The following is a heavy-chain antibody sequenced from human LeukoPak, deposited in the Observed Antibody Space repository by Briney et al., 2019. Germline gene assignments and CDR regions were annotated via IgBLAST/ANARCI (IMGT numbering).Heavy chain of an antibody. CDR2: IYYTGST. CDR3: ARGGANDYGDSDAFDI. Sequence: ASETLSLTCAVYGGSFSGYYWNWIRQPPGKGLEWIGYIYYTGSTNYNPSLKSRVTMSVDTSKHQFSLKLTSVTAADTAVYFCARGGANDYGDSDAFDIWGQGTMVTVSS. V-gene: IGHV4-59*12. J-gene: IGHJ3*02. CDR1: GGSFSGYY. D-gene: IGHD4-17*01.